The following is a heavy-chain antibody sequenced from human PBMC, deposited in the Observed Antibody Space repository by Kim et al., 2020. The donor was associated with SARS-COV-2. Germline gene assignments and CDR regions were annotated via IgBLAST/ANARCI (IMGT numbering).Heavy chain of an antibody. J-gene: IGHJ6*01. V-gene: IGHV4-61*01. CDR2: IYYSGST. CDR3: ARDRRIAWGYYYGMDV. CDR1: GGSVSSGSYY. Sequence: SETLSLTCTVSGGSVSSGSYYWSWIRQPPGKGLEWIGYIYYSGSTNYNPSLKSRVTISVDTSKNQFSLKLSSVTAADTAVYYCARDRRIAWGYYYGMDV. D-gene: IGHD7-27*01.